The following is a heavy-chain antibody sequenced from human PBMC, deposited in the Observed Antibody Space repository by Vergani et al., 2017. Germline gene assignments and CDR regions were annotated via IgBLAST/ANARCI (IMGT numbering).Heavy chain of an antibody. CDR1: GFTFSSYA. D-gene: IGHD5-18*01. Sequence: EVQLLESGGGLVQPGGSLRLSCAASGFTFSSYAMSWVRQAPGKGLEWVSAISGSDGSTYYADSVKGRFTISRDNSKNTLYLQMNSLRAEDTAVYYCAKDAPRTVDTAMVTWAFDIWGQGTMVTVSS. J-gene: IGHJ3*02. CDR2: ISGSDGST. V-gene: IGHV3-23*01. CDR3: AKDAPRTVDTAMVTWAFDI.